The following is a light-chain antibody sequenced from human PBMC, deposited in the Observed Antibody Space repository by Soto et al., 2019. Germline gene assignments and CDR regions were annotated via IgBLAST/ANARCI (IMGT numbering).Light chain of an antibody. CDR1: QDVNNS. J-gene: IGKJ5*01. CDR2: DVS. V-gene: IGKV1-33*01. Sequence: DLPMTQSPSSLSASIGDRVTITCQASQDVNNSLNWYQQKPRKAPNLLIYDVSNLGRGVPSRFSGSGSGTDFTFTISRLQPEDIGGYYCQQYYKVPVTFGQGTRLEI. CDR3: QQYYKVPVT.